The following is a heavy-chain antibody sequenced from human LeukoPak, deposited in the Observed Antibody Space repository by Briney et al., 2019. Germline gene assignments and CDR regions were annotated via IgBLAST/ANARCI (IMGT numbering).Heavy chain of an antibody. Sequence: PSQTLSPTCTVSGGSISSGGYYWSWIRQHPGKGLEWIGYIYYSGSTYYNPSLKSRVTISVDTSKNQFSLKLSSVTAADTAVYYCARISTYYYGSGSYYNRSYWYFDLWGRGTLVTVSS. D-gene: IGHD3-10*01. CDR2: IYYSGST. CDR1: GGSISSGGYY. J-gene: IGHJ2*01. V-gene: IGHV4-31*03. CDR3: ARISTYYYGSGSYYNRSYWYFDL.